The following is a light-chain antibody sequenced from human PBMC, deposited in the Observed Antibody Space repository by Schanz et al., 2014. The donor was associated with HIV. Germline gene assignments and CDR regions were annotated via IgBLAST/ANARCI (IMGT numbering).Light chain of an antibody. J-gene: IGLJ2*01. V-gene: IGLV2-11*01. CDR2: DVS. CDR3: QSFDSSLRGVV. CDR1: SSDVGGYNY. Sequence: QSALTQPRSVSGSPGQSITISCTGTSSDVGGYNYVSWYQQHPGKAPKLMIYDVSHRPSGVPDRFSGSKSGTSVSLAITGLQADDEADYYCQSFDSSLRGVVFGGGTKLTVL.